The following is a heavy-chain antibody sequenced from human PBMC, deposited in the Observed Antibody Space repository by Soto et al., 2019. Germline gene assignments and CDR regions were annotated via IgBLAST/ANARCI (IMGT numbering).Heavy chain of an antibody. V-gene: IGHV3-20*01. CDR3: AWKPNWQYWYFDL. Sequence: EVQLVESGGSVIRPGGSLRLSCAASGFAFDHYGMAWVRQVPGKGMEWVSGISGSGANIGYADSVKGRFTMSRDNTKNSIYLEMNNLGAEDTALYPCAWKPNWQYWYFDLWGRGTLVTVSS. D-gene: IGHD1-1*01. CDR1: GFAFDHYG. J-gene: IGHJ2*01. CDR2: ISGSGANI.